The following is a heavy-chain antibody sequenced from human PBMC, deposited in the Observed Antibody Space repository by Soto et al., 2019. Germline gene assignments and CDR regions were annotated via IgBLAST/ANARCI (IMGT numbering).Heavy chain of an antibody. CDR3: ARDDSSGFHFDY. CDR1: GGTFSSYA. J-gene: IGHJ4*02. Sequence: VASVKVSCKASGGTFSSYAISWVRQAPGQGLEWMGGIIPIFGTANYAQKFQGRVTITADESTSTAYMERSSLRSEDTAVYYCARDDSSGFHFDYWGQGTLVTVSS. D-gene: IGHD3-22*01. CDR2: IIPIFGTA. V-gene: IGHV1-69*13.